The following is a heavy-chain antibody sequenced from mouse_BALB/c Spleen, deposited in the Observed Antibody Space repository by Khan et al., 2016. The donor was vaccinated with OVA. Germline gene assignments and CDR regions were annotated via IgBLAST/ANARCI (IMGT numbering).Heavy chain of an antibody. V-gene: IGHV5-9-3*01. Sequence: EVELVESGGGLVKPGGSLKLSCAASGFTFSSYAMSWVRQTPETRLEWVATISSGGTYTYYPDSVQGRFIISRDKAKNTPYLQLSSLRSEDTAMYYCTRHVDHSICDGSIDGFDVWGEGTPVIVSA. J-gene: IGHJ1*01. CDR1: GFTFSSYA. D-gene: IGHD2-3*01. CDR3: TRHVDHSICDGSIDGFDV. CDR2: ISSGGTYT.